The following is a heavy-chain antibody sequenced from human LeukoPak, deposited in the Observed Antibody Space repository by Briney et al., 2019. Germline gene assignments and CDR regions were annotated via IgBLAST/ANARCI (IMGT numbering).Heavy chain of an antibody. CDR3: ARAVMVRGVSRGYYYMDV. Sequence: PSETLSLTCTVSGGSISSSSYYWGWIRQPPGKGLEWIGSIYYSGSTYYNPSLKSRVTISVDTSKNQFSLKLSSVTAADTAVYYCARAVMVRGVSRGYYYMDVWGKGTTVTVSS. V-gene: IGHV4-39*07. CDR2: IYYSGST. D-gene: IGHD3-10*01. CDR1: GGSISSSSYY. J-gene: IGHJ6*03.